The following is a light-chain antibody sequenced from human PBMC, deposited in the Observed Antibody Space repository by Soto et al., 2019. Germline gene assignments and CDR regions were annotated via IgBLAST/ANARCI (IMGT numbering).Light chain of an antibody. J-gene: IGKJ1*01. CDR1: QSVSTN. V-gene: IGKV3D-15*01. CDR3: QQYDKWPET. CDR2: GAS. Sequence: EVVMTQSPATVSVSPGERATLSCRASQSVSTNLAWYQQKPGQAPRLLIYGASGRATAIPARFSGSGSGTEFTLTISSLQSEDCAIYYCQQYDKWPETFGQGTKVDNK.